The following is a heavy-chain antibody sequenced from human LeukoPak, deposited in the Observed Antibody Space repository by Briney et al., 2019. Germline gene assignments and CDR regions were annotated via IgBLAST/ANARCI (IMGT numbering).Heavy chain of an antibody. CDR1: GYTFTSYD. CDR3: ARSRGLRFLEWLYQYDWFDP. Sequence: GASVTVSCKASGYTFTSYDINWVRQATGQGLEWMGWMNPNSGNTGYAQKFQGRVTMTRNTSISTAYMELSSLRSEDTAVYYCARSRGLRFLEWLYQYDWFDPWGQGTLVTVSS. D-gene: IGHD3-3*01. J-gene: IGHJ5*02. V-gene: IGHV1-8*01. CDR2: MNPNSGNT.